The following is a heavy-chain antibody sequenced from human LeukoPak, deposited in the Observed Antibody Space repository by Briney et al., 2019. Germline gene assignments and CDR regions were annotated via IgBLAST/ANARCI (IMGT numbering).Heavy chain of an antibody. V-gene: IGHV4-39*07. CDR2: IYYSGST. CDR3: ASVIMIWFGELSSPQGTFYFDY. J-gene: IGHJ4*02. D-gene: IGHD3-10*01. Sequence: SETLSLTCTVSGGSISSSSYYWGWIRQPPGKGLEWIGSIYYSGSTYYNPSLKSRVTISVDTSKNQFSLKLSSVTAADTAVYYCASVIMIWFGELSSPQGTFYFDYWGQGTLVTVSS. CDR1: GGSISSSSYY.